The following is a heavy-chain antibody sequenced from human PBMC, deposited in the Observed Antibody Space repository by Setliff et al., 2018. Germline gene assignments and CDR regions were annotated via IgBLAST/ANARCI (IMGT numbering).Heavy chain of an antibody. CDR3: FGAGTCSY. J-gene: IGHJ4*02. D-gene: IGHD3-10*01. Sequence: GGSLRLSCTASGLSYSNYWVSWVRQAPGKGLEWLASINPHGSEKYYADSVKGRFTISRDNAKNSLSLQMNILRIEDTAVYYCFGAGTCSYWGQGTLVTVSS. CDR2: INPHGSEK. V-gene: IGHV3-7*01. CDR1: GLSYSNYW.